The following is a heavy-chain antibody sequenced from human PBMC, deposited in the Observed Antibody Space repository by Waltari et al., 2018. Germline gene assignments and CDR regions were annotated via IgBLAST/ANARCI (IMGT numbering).Heavy chain of an antibody. Sequence: QVQLVQSGAEVKKPGASVKVSCKASGYTFTGYYMYWVRQAPGQGLEWMGRINPNSGGTNYAQKFQGRVTMTRDTSISTAYMELSRLRSDDTAVYYCARVDFEGFGELWGAFDYWGQGTLVTVSS. J-gene: IGHJ4*02. CDR1: GYTFTGYY. CDR2: INPNSGGT. V-gene: IGHV1-2*06. CDR3: ARVDFEGFGELWGAFDY. D-gene: IGHD3-10*01.